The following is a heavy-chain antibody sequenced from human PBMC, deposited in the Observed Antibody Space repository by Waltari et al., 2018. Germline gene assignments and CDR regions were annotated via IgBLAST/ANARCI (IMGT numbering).Heavy chain of an antibody. CDR3: ARNPDSGRLDS. CDR2: TTFDGSTA. J-gene: IGHJ4*02. CDR1: GFTFSNSW. Sequence: EVQLVESGGGLVQTGGSLRLSCAASGFTFSNSWMHWVRQAPGKGLVWVSGTTFDGSTATYADSVKGRFTISRDNAENIVYLQMNSLRVEDTAVYYCARNPDSGRLDSWGQGVLVTVSS. V-gene: IGHV3-74*01. D-gene: IGHD3-10*01.